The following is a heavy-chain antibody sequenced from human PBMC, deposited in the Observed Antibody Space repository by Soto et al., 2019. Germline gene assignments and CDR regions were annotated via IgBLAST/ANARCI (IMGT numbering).Heavy chain of an antibody. D-gene: IGHD3-3*01. J-gene: IGHJ4*02. V-gene: IGHV3-9*01. CDR1: GFTFDDYA. CDR3: AKGDDYDFWSGGYYFDY. CDR2: ISWNSGSI. Sequence: GGSLRLSCAASGFTFDDYAMHWVRQAPGKGLEWVSGISWNSGSIGYADSVKGRFTISRDNAKNSLYLQMNSLRAEDTALYYCAKGDDYDFWSGGYYFDYWGQGTLVTVSS.